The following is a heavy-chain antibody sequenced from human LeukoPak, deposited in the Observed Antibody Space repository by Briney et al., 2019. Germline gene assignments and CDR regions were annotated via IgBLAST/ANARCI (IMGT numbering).Heavy chain of an antibody. D-gene: IGHD1-26*01. V-gene: IGHV4-59*01. Sequence: SETLSLTCTVSGDSISGYYWTWIRQPPGKGVEWIDYIHYSGTTNYDPALKSRDTRSVDTSKNHFYLKLRAVRAADTVVYCCASGRPLGFDYWGQGTLVTVSS. CDR1: GDSISGYY. CDR2: IHYSGTT. CDR3: ASGRPLGFDY. J-gene: IGHJ4*02.